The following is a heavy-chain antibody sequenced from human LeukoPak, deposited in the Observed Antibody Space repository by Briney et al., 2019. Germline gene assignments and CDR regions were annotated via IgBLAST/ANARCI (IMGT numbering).Heavy chain of an antibody. CDR2: IYYGGNT. CDR3: ARGAGGDTAMVGTYYYYYYMDV. V-gene: IGHV4-59*01. Sequence: SETLSLTCTVSGGSISSYYWSWIRQPPGKGLEWIGYIYYGGNTNYNPSLKSRVTISVDTSKNQFSLKLSSVTAADTAVYYCARGAGGDTAMVGTYYYYYYMDVWGKGTTVTVSS. CDR1: GGSISSYY. J-gene: IGHJ6*03. D-gene: IGHD5-18*01.